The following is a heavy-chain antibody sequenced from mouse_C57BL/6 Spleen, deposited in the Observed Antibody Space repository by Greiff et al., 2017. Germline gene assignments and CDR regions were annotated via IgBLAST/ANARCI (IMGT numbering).Heavy chain of an antibody. D-gene: IGHD2-4*01. CDR2: IHPSASDT. J-gene: IGHJ3*01. V-gene: IGHV1-74*01. CDR3: AIIYYDYDGFAY. CDR1: GYTFTSYW. Sequence: VQLQQPGAELVKPGASVKVSCKASGYTFTSYWMHWVKQRPGQGLEWIGRIHPSASDTNYNQKFKGKATLTVDKSSSTAYMQLSSLTSEDSAVYYCAIIYYDYDGFAYWGQGTLVTVSA.